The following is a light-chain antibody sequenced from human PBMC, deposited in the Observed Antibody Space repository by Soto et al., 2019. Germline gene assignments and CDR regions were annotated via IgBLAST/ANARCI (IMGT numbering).Light chain of an antibody. V-gene: IGLV2-14*03. Sequence: QSALTQPASVSGSPGQSITISCTGTSSDVGGYDYVSWYQQHPGKAPKLMIYGVSNRPSGVSNRFSGSKSGNTASLTISGLHAEDEAYYYCSSYTNSITHVFGGGTKLTVL. CDR3: SSYTNSITHV. J-gene: IGLJ3*02. CDR1: SSDVGGYDY. CDR2: GVS.